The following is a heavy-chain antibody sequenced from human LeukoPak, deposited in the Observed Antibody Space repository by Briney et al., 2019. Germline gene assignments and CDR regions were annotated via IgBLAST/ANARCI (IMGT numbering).Heavy chain of an antibody. CDR3: ARVPAYYYDSSGYGDV. Sequence: GGSLRLSCAASGFTFSSYGMHWVRQAPGKGLEWVAFIRYDGSNKYYADSVKGRFTISRDNSKNTLYLQMNSLRAEDTAVYYCARVPAYYYDSSGYGDVWGKGTTVTVSS. J-gene: IGHJ6*04. CDR1: GFTFSSYG. V-gene: IGHV3-30*02. CDR2: IRYDGSNK. D-gene: IGHD3-22*01.